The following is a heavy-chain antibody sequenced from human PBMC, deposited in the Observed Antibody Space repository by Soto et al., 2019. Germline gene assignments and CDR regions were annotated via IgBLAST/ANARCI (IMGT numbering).Heavy chain of an antibody. CDR1: GFTFSDYY. D-gene: IGHD3-10*01. J-gene: IGHJ3*02. CDR2: ISSSSSYT. V-gene: IGHV3-11*06. CDR3: ARDRKSQIRGAFDI. Sequence: GGSLRLSCAASGFTFSDYYMSWIRQAPGKGLEWVSYISSSSSYTNYADSVKGRFTISRDNAKNSLYLQMNSLRAEDTAVYYCARDRKSQIRGAFDIWGQGTMVTVSS.